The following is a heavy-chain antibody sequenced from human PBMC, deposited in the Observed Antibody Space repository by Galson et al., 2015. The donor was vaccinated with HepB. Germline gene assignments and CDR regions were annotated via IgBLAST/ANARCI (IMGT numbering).Heavy chain of an antibody. J-gene: IGHJ3*01. D-gene: IGHD2-21*02. CDR2: INPNSGGI. V-gene: IGHV1-2*05. CDR3: ARSFEYCGGNCYGAFDL. Sequence: SVKVSCKASGYTFTSYYLHWVRQAPGQGLEWMGRINPNSGGINYAQKFQGRVTMTRDTSISTAYMELSSLRSDDTVVYYCARSFEYCGGNCYGAFDLWGQGTMVTVSS. CDR1: GYTFTSYY.